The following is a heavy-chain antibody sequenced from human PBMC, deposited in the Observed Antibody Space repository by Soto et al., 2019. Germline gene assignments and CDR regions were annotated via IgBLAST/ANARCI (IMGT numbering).Heavy chain of an antibody. J-gene: IGHJ4*01. CDR1: GVTFSSYS. D-gene: IGHD2-2*01. CDR3: TTDSYSSITIVRFDY. CDR2: ISSSSSTI. V-gene: IGHV3-48*01. Sequence: GGSLRLSCAASGVTFSSYSMNWVRQAPGKGLEWVSYISSSSSTIYYADSVKGRFTISRDNAKNSLYLQMNSLRAEDTAVYYCTTDSYSSITIVRFDYWGHGTLVTVSS.